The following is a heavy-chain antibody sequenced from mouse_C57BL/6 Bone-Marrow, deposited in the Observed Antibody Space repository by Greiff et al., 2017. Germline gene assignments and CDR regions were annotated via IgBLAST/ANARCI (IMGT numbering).Heavy chain of an antibody. V-gene: IGHV5-17*01. CDR3: ARPHYYGSGAY. CDR1: GFTFSDYG. D-gene: IGHD1-1*01. J-gene: IGHJ3*01. Sequence: EVMLVESGGGLVKPGGSLKLSCAASGFTFSDYGMHWVRQAPEKGLEWVAYISSGSSTIYYADTVKGRFTISRDNAKNTLFLQMTSLRSEDTAMYYCARPHYYGSGAYWGQGTLVTVSA. CDR2: ISSGSSTI.